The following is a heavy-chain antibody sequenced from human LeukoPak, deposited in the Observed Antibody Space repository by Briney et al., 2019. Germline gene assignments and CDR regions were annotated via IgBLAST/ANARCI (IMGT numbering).Heavy chain of an antibody. Sequence: ASVKVSCKVSGYTLTELPMHWVRQAPGKGLEWMGGFDPEDGETIYAQKFQGRVTMTEDTSTDTAYMELSSVTAADTAVYYCARHMVPHDYGSGSYGPLDIFFAMFDYWGQGTLVTVSS. CDR3: ARHMVPHDYGSGSYGPLDIFFAMFDY. CDR1: GYTLTELP. J-gene: IGHJ4*02. D-gene: IGHD3-10*01. V-gene: IGHV1-24*01. CDR2: FDPEDGET.